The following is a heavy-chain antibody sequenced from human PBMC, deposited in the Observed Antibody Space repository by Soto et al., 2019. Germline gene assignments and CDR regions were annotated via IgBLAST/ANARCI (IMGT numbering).Heavy chain of an antibody. D-gene: IGHD3-22*01. J-gene: IGHJ6*02. CDR1: GGSISSGDYY. CDR2: IYYSGST. CDR3: ARDSSGYYYYYYGMDV. Sequence: PSETLSLTCTVSGGSISSGDYYWSLIRQPPGKGLEWIGYIYYSGSTYYNPSLKSRVTISVDTSKNQFSLKLSSVTAADTAVYYCARDSSGYYYYYYGMDVWGQGTTVTVYS. V-gene: IGHV4-30-4*01.